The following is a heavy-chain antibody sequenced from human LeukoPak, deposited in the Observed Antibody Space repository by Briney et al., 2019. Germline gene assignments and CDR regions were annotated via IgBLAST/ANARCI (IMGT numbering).Heavy chain of an antibody. J-gene: IGHJ3*02. CDR1: GFTFSSYA. V-gene: IGHV3-64D*06. CDR2: ISSNGGST. D-gene: IGHD3-10*01. CDR3: VKARRSGRPRAFDI. Sequence: GGSLRLSCSASGFTFSSYAMHWVRQAPGKGLEYVSAISSNGGSTYYADSVKGRFTISRGNSKNTLYLQMSSLRAEDTAVYYCVKARRSGRPRAFDIWGHGTMVTVSS.